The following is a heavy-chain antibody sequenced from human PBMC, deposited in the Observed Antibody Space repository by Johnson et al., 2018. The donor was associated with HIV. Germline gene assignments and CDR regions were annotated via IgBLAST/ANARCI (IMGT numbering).Heavy chain of an antibody. V-gene: IGHV3-30*04. Sequence: VQLVESGGGLVQPGGSLRLSCAASGFTFSSYTIHWVRQAPGKGLEWVAVISYDGSNKYYADSVKGRFTISRDNSKNTLYLQMNSLRAEDTAVYYCARGGRYRFLEWSISDAFDIWDQGTMVTVSS. CDR3: ARGGRYRFLEWSISDAFDI. CDR1: GFTFSSYT. CDR2: ISYDGSNK. J-gene: IGHJ3*02. D-gene: IGHD3-3*01.